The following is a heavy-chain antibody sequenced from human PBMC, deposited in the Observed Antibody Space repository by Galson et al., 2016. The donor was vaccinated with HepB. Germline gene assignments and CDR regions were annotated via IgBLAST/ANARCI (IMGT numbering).Heavy chain of an antibody. Sequence: SLRLSCAASGFTFSSYWMSWVRQTPEKRLEWVAGIKHDGSEEYYVDSVEGRFTISRDNAKKSLYLQMDSLRAEDTAVYYCARSGEPSWGQGTLVTVSS. J-gene: IGHJ5*02. CDR2: IKHDGSEE. V-gene: IGHV3-7*01. CDR1: GFTFSSYW. CDR3: ARSGEPS. D-gene: IGHD4-17*01.